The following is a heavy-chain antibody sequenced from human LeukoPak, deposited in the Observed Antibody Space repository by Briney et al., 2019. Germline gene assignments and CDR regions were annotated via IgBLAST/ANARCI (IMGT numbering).Heavy chain of an antibody. V-gene: IGHV4-59*01. CDR1: GGSISSDY. Sequence: SETLSLTCSVSGGSISSDYWNWIRQPPGKGLEWIGYIYHSGSTKYNPSLKGRVTISIDTSKNQFSLKLNSVTAADTAVYYCARGGDYGDLRYFDYWGQGTLVTVSS. CDR3: ARGGDYGDLRYFDY. CDR2: IYHSGST. J-gene: IGHJ4*02. D-gene: IGHD4-17*01.